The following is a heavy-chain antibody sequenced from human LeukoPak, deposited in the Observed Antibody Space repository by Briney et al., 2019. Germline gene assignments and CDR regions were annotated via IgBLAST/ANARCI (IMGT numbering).Heavy chain of an antibody. Sequence: GWSLRLSCAASGFTFSDYYMSWIRQAPGKGLEGVSYISRSGSTIYYADSVKGRFTISRDNAKNSLYLQMNSLRAEDTAVYYCARGGAAVDIVATMYYYYYMDVWGKGTTVTVSS. CDR1: GFTFSDYY. D-gene: IGHD5-12*01. CDR3: ARGGAAVDIVATMYYYYYMDV. V-gene: IGHV3-11*01. J-gene: IGHJ6*03. CDR2: ISRSGSTI.